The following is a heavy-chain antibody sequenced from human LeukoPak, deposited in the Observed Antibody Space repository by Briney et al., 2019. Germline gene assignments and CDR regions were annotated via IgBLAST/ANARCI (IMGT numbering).Heavy chain of an antibody. Sequence: QPGRSLGLSCAASGFTFSSYGMHWVRQAPGKGLEWVAVISYDGSNKYYADSVKGRFTISRDNSKNTLYLQMNSLRAEDTAVYYCAKADYSSSWYQTGRGGYFDYWGQGTLVTVSS. CDR1: GFTFSSYG. CDR2: ISYDGSNK. CDR3: AKADYSSSWYQTGRGGYFDY. J-gene: IGHJ4*02. V-gene: IGHV3-30*18. D-gene: IGHD6-13*01.